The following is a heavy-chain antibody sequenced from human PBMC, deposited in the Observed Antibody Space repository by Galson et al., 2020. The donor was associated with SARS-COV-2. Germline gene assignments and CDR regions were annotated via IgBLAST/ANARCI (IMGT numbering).Heavy chain of an antibody. D-gene: IGHD3-22*01. V-gene: IGHV4-59*01. Sequence: SEPLSLTCTVSGGSISSYYWSWIRQPPGKGLEWIGYIYYSVSTNYNPSLKSRVTISVDTSKNQFSLKLSSVTAADTAVYYCARLYYDSSGYATNPRFDYWGQGTLVTVSS. CDR3: ARLYYDSSGYATNPRFDY. CDR1: GGSISSYY. J-gene: IGHJ4*02. CDR2: IYYSVST.